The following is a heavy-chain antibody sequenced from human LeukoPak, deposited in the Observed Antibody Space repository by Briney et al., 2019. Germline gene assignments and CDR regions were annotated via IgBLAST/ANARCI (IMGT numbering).Heavy chain of an antibody. CDR1: GGSFSGYY. J-gene: IGHJ6*03. Sequence: SETLSLTCAVYGGSFSGYYWSWIRQPPGKGLEWIGEINHSGSTNYNPSLKSRVTISVDTSKNQFSLKLSSVTAADTAVYYCARGAGRGYYMDVWGKGTTVTISS. D-gene: IGHD3-10*01. CDR3: ARGAGRGYYMDV. CDR2: INHSGST. V-gene: IGHV4-34*01.